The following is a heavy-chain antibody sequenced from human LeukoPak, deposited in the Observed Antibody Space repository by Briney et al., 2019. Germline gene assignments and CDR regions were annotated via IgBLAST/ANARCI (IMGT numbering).Heavy chain of an antibody. CDR1: GFTFSNAW. CDR3: TTARTIFGVVIQLGY. CDR2: IKSKTDGETT. V-gene: IGHV3-15*01. D-gene: IGHD3-3*01. J-gene: IGHJ4*02. Sequence: GGSLRLSCAASGFTFSNAWMSWVRQAPGKGLEWVGRIKSKTDGETTDYAAPVKGRFTISRDDSKNTLYLQMNSLKTEDTAVYYCTTARTIFGVVIQLGYWGQGTLVTVSS.